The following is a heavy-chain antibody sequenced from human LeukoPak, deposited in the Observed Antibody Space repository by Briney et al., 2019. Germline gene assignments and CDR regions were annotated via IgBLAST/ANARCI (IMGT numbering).Heavy chain of an antibody. CDR3: AKVDTAMGYYYYYYYGMDV. D-gene: IGHD5-18*01. CDR2: ISYDGSNK. Sequence: GGSLRLSCAASGFTFSSYGMHWVRQAPGKGLEWVAVISYDGSNKYYADSVKGRFTISRDNSKNTLYLQMNSLRAEDTAVYYCAKVDTAMGYYYYYYYGMDVWGQGATVTASS. CDR1: GFTFSSYG. V-gene: IGHV3-30*18. J-gene: IGHJ6*02.